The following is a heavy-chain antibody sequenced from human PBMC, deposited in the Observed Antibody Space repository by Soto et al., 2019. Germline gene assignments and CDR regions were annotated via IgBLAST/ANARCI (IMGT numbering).Heavy chain of an antibody. CDR3: EKDRMKHNSVWDPFDI. D-gene: IGHD2-21*01. CDR1: GYTFRIYA. Sequence: VQLLESGGGLVQPGGSLSLSCAASGYTFRIYAMSWVRQAPGKGLEWVSGIGGGNDDTYYADSVKGLFTISRDNSKSTLPMQMNGQRADAKTVYYCEKDRMKHNSVWDPFDIWGQGTMVTVSS. V-gene: IGHV3-23*01. CDR2: IGGGNDDT. J-gene: IGHJ3*02.